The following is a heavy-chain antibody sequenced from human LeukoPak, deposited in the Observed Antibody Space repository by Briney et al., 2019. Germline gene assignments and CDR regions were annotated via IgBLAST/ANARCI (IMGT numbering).Heavy chain of an antibody. CDR1: EFTFSTYA. D-gene: IGHD6-13*01. V-gene: IGHV3-30*18. Sequence: PGGSLRLSCAASEFTFSTYAMHWVRQAPGKGLEWVALISYDGSNKYYADSVKGRFTISRDNSKNTLYLQMNSLRAEDTALYYCAKDPPRFYSSSWHKQTKQEDNWFDPWGQGTLVTVSS. CDR2: ISYDGSNK. J-gene: IGHJ5*02. CDR3: AKDPPRFYSSSWHKQTKQEDNWFDP.